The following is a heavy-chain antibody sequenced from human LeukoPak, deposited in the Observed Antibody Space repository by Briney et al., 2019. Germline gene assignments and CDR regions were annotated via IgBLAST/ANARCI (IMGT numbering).Heavy chain of an antibody. Sequence: SVKVSCKASGYTFTGYYMHWVRQAPGQGLEWMGWINPNSGGTNYAQKFQGWVTMTRDTSISTAYMELSRLRSDDTAVYYCARSGVLRYFDWLYDAFDIWGQGTMVTVSS. D-gene: IGHD3-9*01. J-gene: IGHJ3*02. CDR1: GYTFTGYY. CDR3: ARSGVLRYFDWLYDAFDI. CDR2: INPNSGGT. V-gene: IGHV1-2*04.